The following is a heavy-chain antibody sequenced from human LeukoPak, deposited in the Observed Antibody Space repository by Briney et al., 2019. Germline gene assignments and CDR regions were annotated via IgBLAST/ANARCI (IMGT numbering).Heavy chain of an antibody. D-gene: IGHD3-3*01. J-gene: IGHJ6*03. CDR3: AKGYDFWSGGYYYMDV. CDR1: GFTFSSYA. V-gene: IGHV3-23*01. Sequence: GGSLRLSCAASGFTFSSYAMSWVRQAPGKGLEWVSAISGSGGSTYYADSVKGRFTISRDNSKNTLYLQTNSLRAEDTAVYYCAKGYDFWSGGYYYMDVWGKGTTVTVSS. CDR2: ISGSGGST.